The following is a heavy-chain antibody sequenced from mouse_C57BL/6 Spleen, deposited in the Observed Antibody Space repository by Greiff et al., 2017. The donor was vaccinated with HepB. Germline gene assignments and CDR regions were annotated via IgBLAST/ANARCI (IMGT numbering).Heavy chain of an antibody. CDR1: GFTFSDYY. J-gene: IGHJ3*01. CDR3: AREEDYGSSYVWFAY. D-gene: IGHD1-1*01. Sequence: EVMLVESEGGLVQPGSSMKLSCTASGFTFSDYYMAWVRQVPEKGLEWVANINYDGSSTYYLDSLKSRFIISRDNAKNILYLQMSSLKSEDTATYYCAREEDYGSSYVWFAYWGQGTLVTVSA. V-gene: IGHV5-16*01. CDR2: INYDGSST.